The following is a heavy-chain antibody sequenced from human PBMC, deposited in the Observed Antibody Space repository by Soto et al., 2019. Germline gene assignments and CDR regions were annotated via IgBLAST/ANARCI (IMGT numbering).Heavy chain of an antibody. J-gene: IGHJ6*02. Sequence: QMQLVQSGPEVKKPGTSVKVSCKASGFTFTSSAVQWVRQARGQRLEWIGWIVVGSGNTNYAQKCQERVTXXRXVXXSTAYMELSSLRSEDTAVYYCCCSSNYYYYYGMDVWGQGTTVTVSS. V-gene: IGHV1-58*01. CDR3: CCSSNYYYYYGMDV. CDR1: GFTFTSSA. CDR2: IVVGSGNT. D-gene: IGHD6-6*01.